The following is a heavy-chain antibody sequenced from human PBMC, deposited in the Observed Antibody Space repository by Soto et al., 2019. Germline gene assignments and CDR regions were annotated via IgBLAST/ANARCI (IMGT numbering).Heavy chain of an antibody. Sequence: SETLSLTCTVSGGSISSGGYYWSWIRQHPGKGLEWIGYIYYSGSTYYNPSLKSRVTISVDTSKNQFSLKLSSVTAADTAVYYCARIDSSGHTYDYWGQGTVVTVSS. CDR1: GGSISSGGYY. CDR2: IYYSGST. V-gene: IGHV4-31*03. J-gene: IGHJ4*02. CDR3: ARIDSSGHTYDY. D-gene: IGHD3-22*01.